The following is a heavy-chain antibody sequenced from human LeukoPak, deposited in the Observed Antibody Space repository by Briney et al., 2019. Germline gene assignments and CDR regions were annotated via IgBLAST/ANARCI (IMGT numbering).Heavy chain of an antibody. D-gene: IGHD3-9*01. V-gene: IGHV3-30-3*01. J-gene: IGHJ4*02. CDR1: GFTFSSYA. CDR3: ARALRYFDWSQDY. Sequence: GGSLRLSCAASGFTFSSYAMHWVRQAPGKGLEWVAVISYDGSNKYYADSVKGRFTISRDNSKNTLYLQMNSLRAEDTAVYYCARALRYFDWSQDYWGQGTLVTVSS. CDR2: ISYDGSNK.